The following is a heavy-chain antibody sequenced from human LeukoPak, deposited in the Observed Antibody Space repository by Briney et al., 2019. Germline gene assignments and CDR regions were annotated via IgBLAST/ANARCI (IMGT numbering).Heavy chain of an antibody. J-gene: IGHJ3*02. CDR1: GFTFNAYT. Sequence: PPGGSLRLSCAASGFTFNAYTKNWVRQAPGKGLEWVSYISSTSATIDYADSVKGRFTVSRDNAKNSLYLQMNSLRAEDTAVYFCARAVVTPDAFDIWGQGTMVTVSS. V-gene: IGHV3-48*04. D-gene: IGHD4-23*01. CDR3: ARAVVTPDAFDI. CDR2: ISSTSATI.